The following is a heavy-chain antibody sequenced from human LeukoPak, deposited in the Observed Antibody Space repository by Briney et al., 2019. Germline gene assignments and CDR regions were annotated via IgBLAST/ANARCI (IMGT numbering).Heavy chain of an antibody. CDR3: ARSPPIYCSGGSCYRGPGGYYYYGMDV. J-gene: IGHJ6*02. CDR2: ISSSSSYI. CDR1: GFTFSSYS. Sequence: GGSLRLSCAASGFTFSSYSMNWVRQAPGKGLEWVSSISSSSSYIYYADSVKGRFTISRDNAKNSLYLQMNSLRAEDTAVYYCARSPPIYCSGGSCYRGPGGYYYYGMDVWGQGTTVTVSS. V-gene: IGHV3-21*01. D-gene: IGHD2-15*01.